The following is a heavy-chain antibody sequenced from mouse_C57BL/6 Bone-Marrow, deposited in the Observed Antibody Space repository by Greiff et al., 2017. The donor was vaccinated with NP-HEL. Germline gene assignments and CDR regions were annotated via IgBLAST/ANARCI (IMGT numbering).Heavy chain of an antibody. CDR2: ISNGGGST. Sequence: EVKVVESGGGLVQPGGSLKLSCAASGFTFSDYYMYWVRQTPEKRLEWVAYISNGGGSTYYPDTVKGRFTISRDNAKNTLDRQMSRLKSEDTAMYYCARRGPAGYAMDYWGQGTSVTVSS. V-gene: IGHV5-12*01. CDR3: ARRGPAGYAMDY. CDR1: GFTFSDYY. J-gene: IGHJ4*01.